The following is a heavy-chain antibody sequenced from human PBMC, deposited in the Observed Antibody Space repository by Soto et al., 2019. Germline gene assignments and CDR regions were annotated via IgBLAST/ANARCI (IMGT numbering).Heavy chain of an antibody. Sequence: QVQLQESGPGLVKPSQTLSLTCTVSGGSISSGGYYWSWIRQHPGKGLEWIGYIYYSGSTYYNPSFKSRXXISVDTSNNQFSLKLSSVTAADTAVYYCAIYDSSGSRGFQHWGQGTLVTVSS. CDR1: GGSISSGGYY. D-gene: IGHD3-22*01. J-gene: IGHJ1*01. CDR2: IYYSGST. CDR3: AIYDSSGSRGFQH. V-gene: IGHV4-31*03.